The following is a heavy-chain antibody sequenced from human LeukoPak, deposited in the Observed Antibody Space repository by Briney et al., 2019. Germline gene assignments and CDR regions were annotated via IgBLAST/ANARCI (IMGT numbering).Heavy chain of an antibody. D-gene: IGHD2-2*01. CDR2: IQQQGSKE. CDR1: GINFRAYW. Sequence: GGSLRLSSTTSGINFRAYWMGWGRQAPGEGLEWAANIQQQGSKENYLDSATGRFTISRDNAKSTIYLQMNSLRAEDTAIYYCARIGHDLYQTFDCWGNRNLISVSS. CDR3: ARIGHDLYQTFDC. J-gene: IGHJ4*01. V-gene: IGHV3-7*03.